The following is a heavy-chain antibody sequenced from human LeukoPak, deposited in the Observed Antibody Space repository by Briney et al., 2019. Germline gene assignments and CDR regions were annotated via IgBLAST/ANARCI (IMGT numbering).Heavy chain of an antibody. V-gene: IGHV1-69*13. CDR2: IIPIFGTA. J-gene: IGHJ6*03. CDR1: GGTFSSYA. D-gene: IGHD1-26*01. CDR3: ARDYRRENYYYYMDV. Sequence: SVKVSCKASGGTFSSYAISWVRQAPGQGLEWMGGIIPIFGTANYAQKFQGRVTITADESTSTAYMELSSLRSEDTAVYYCARDYRRENYYYYMDVWGKGTTVTVSS.